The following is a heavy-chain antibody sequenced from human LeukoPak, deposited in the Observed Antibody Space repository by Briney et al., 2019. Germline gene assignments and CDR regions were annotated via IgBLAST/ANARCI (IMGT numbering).Heavy chain of an antibody. Sequence: KPSETLFLTCTVSGGSISSSSYYWGWIRQPPGKGLEWIGSIYYSGSTYYNPSLKSRVTISVDTSKNQFSLKLSSVTAADTAVYYCARRPRRYCSSTSCLDLNWFDPWGQGTLVTVSS. CDR3: ARRPRRYCSSTSCLDLNWFDP. D-gene: IGHD2-2*01. CDR1: GGSISSSSYY. V-gene: IGHV4-39*01. CDR2: IYYSGST. J-gene: IGHJ5*02.